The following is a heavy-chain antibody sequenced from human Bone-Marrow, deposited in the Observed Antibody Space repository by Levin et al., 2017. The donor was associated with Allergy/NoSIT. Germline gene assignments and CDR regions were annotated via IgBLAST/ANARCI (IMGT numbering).Heavy chain of an antibody. Sequence: GSLRLSCAASGFTFSSSAMSWVRQAPGKGLEWVSSISAGDASTYYTDSVKGRLTVSRDNSKNTVYLQMNSLRAEDTALYYCAKVRRGLDAFDIWGQGTMVTVSS. CDR2: ISAGDAST. CDR1: GFTFSSSA. CDR3: AKVRRGLDAFDI. V-gene: IGHV3-23*01. D-gene: IGHD3/OR15-3a*01. J-gene: IGHJ3*02.